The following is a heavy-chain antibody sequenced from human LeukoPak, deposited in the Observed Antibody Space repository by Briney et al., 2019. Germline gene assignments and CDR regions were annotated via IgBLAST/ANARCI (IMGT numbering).Heavy chain of an antibody. D-gene: IGHD3-3*01. CDR1: GFTFSSYA. Sequence: PGGSLRLSCTASGFTFSSYAMSWVRQAPGKGLEWVSAISGSGGSTYYADSVKGRFTISRDNSKNTLYLQMNSLRAKDTAVYYCAKDGGFWSGYYPYWGQGTLVTVSS. CDR3: AKDGGFWSGYYPY. J-gene: IGHJ4*02. CDR2: ISGSGGST. V-gene: IGHV3-23*01.